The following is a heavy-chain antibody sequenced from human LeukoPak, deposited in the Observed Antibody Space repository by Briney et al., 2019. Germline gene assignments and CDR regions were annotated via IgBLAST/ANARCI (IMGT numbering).Heavy chain of an antibody. Sequence: SQTLSLTCAVSGGSISSGGYSWSWIRQPPGKGLEWIGYIYHSGSTYYNPSLKSRVTISVDTSKNQFSLKLSSVTAADTAVYYCATPERGATGRRRALDIWGQGTMVTVSS. CDR3: ATPERGATGRRRALDI. CDR1: GGSISSGGYS. CDR2: IYHSGST. D-gene: IGHD1-26*01. J-gene: IGHJ3*02. V-gene: IGHV4-30-2*05.